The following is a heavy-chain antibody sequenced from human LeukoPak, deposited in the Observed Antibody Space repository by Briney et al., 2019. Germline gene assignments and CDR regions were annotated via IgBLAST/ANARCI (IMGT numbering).Heavy chain of an antibody. CDR3: ALPMH. CDR1: GYTFTNYL. V-gene: IGHV1-46*03. J-gene: IGHJ4*02. CDR2: IDPSDGTT. Sequence: GASVKISCKASGYTFTNYLLHWVRQAPGQRLEWMGVIDPSDGTTYYTQRFQGRVTMTRDTSTGTVYMEVSSLTSDDTAVYYCALPMHWGQGTQVAVSS.